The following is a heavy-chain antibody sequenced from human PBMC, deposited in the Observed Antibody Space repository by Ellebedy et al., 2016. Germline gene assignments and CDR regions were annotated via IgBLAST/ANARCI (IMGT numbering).Heavy chain of an antibody. Sequence: SETLSLTXTVSDGSISAYYWSWIRQSPGNGLEWIGNIHYSGTTNYNPSLKSRFTISVDTSRNQFSLKVTSVTAADTAVYYCAKYAAGNYGDSWGQGTLLTVSS. CDR3: AKYAAGNYGDS. D-gene: IGHD1-7*01. J-gene: IGHJ5*01. CDR1: DGSISAYY. V-gene: IGHV4-59*12. CDR2: IHYSGTT.